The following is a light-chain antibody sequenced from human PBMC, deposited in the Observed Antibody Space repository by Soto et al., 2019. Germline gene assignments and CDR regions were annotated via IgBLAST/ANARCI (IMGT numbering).Light chain of an antibody. Sequence: QSALTQPASVSGSPGQSITISCTGTSSDVGGYNYVSWYQQHPGKAPKLMIYDVSNRPSGVSNRFSGSKSGNTASLSISGLQAEDVADYHWSSYTSSSTRVFGGGTKVTV. V-gene: IGLV2-14*01. CDR3: SSYTSSSTRV. CDR2: DVS. CDR1: SSDVGGYNY. J-gene: IGLJ2*01.